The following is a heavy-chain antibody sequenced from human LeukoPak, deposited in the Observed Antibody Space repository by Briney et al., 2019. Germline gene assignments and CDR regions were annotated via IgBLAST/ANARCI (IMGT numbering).Heavy chain of an antibody. CDR2: IYHSGST. CDR1: GYSISSGYY. Sequence: PSETLSLTCTVSGYSISSGYYWGWIRQPPGKGLEWIGSIYHSGSTYYNPSLKSRVTISVDTSKNQFSLKLSSVTAADTAVYYCARERTFGGVIVYYYYYMDVWGKGTTVTVSS. CDR3: ARERTFGGVIVYYYYYMDV. J-gene: IGHJ6*03. D-gene: IGHD3-16*02. V-gene: IGHV4-38-2*02.